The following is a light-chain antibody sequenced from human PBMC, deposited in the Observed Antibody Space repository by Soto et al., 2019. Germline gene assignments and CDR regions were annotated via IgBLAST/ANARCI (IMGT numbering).Light chain of an antibody. CDR2: DAY. J-gene: IGKJ3*01. CDR1: HDIGNS. CDR3: QKSAHLPL. Sequence: DIQMTQSPPSLSASVGDRVTITCQASHDIGNSLNWYQDKPGQAPKLVIYDAYNLETGVPSTFSGSGYGTHFTFTISSLRPEDIATYSCQKSAHLPLFXPGTKVDIK. V-gene: IGKV1-33*01.